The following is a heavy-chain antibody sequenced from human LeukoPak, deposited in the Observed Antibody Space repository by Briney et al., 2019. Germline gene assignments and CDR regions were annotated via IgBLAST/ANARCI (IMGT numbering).Heavy chain of an antibody. Sequence: ASVKVSCKTSGYTFTNYDINWVRQAPGQGLEWMGIINPTGGSTTYAQKFQGRVTMTRDTSTSTVYMELSSLRSDDTAVYYCARTAARRFDYWGQGTLVTVSS. J-gene: IGHJ4*02. CDR2: INPTGGST. D-gene: IGHD6-6*01. CDR1: GYTFTNYD. V-gene: IGHV1-46*01. CDR3: ARTAARRFDY.